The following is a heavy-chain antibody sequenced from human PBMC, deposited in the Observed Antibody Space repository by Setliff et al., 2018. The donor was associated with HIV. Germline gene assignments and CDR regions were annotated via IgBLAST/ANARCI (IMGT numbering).Heavy chain of an antibody. CDR1: GYSFSSYG. J-gene: IGHJ6*02. CDR3: ARDAWVEFLEWTFYGMDV. CDR2: MSTDNGNT. V-gene: IGHV1-18*01. D-gene: IGHD3-3*02. Sequence: ASVKVSCKASGYSFSSYGIGWVRLAPGQGLEWMGWMSTDNGNTNYAQKVQGRVTMTTDTSSSTVYMELRSLRSDDTAVYYCARDAWVEFLEWTFYGMDVWGQGTTVTVSS.